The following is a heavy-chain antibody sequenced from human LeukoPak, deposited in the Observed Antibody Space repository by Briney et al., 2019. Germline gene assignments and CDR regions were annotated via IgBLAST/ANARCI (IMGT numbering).Heavy chain of an antibody. Sequence: PGGSLRLAREASGFTFSRFIMNWVRQAPGKGLEWVSSITSSSTYIYYADSVKGRFTISRDNAKNSLYLQMNSLRAEDTAVYYCTRDVFATVPAASYYYIDVWGKGTTVTVSS. CDR3: TRDVFATVPAASYYYIDV. CDR1: GFTFSRFI. D-gene: IGHD2-2*01. CDR2: ITSSSTYI. J-gene: IGHJ6*03. V-gene: IGHV3-21*01.